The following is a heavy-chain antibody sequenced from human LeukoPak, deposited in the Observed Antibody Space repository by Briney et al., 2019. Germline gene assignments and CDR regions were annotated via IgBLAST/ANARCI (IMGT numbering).Heavy chain of an antibody. V-gene: IGHV4-39*07. J-gene: IGHJ5*02. Sequence: PSETLSLTCTVSGGSISSSSYYWGWIRQPPGKGLEWIGSIYHSGSTYYNPSLKSRVTISVDTSKNQFSLKLSSVTAADTAVYYCARGPKGYHVEGVPFDPWGQGTLVTVSS. CDR2: IYHSGST. D-gene: IGHD5-18*01. CDR3: ARGPKGYHVEGVPFDP. CDR1: GGSISSSSYY.